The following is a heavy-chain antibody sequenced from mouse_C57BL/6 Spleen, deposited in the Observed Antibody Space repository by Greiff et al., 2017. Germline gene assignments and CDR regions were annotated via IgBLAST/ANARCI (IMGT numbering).Heavy chain of an antibody. J-gene: IGHJ2*01. CDR3: ARRPGTGYFDY. CDR2: IYPGDGDT. CDR1: GYAFSSSW. Sequence: QVQLQQSGPELVKPGASVKISCKASGYAFSSSWMNWVKQRPGKGLEWIGRIYPGDGDTNYNGKFKGKATLTADKSSSTAYMQLSSLTSEDSAVYFCARRPGTGYFDYWGQGTTLTVSS. D-gene: IGHD4-1*01. V-gene: IGHV1-82*01.